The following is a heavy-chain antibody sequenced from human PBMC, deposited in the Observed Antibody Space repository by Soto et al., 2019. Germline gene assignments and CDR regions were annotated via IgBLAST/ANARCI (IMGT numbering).Heavy chain of an antibody. Sequence: GGSLRLSCAASGFTVSSNYMSWVRQAPGKGLEWVSVIYSGGSTYYADSVKGRFTISRDNSKNTLYLQMNSLRAEDTAVYYCARDLGVAYDILTGYPKNYYYYGMDVWGQGTTVTVSS. D-gene: IGHD3-9*01. J-gene: IGHJ6*02. CDR1: GFTVSSNY. V-gene: IGHV3-66*01. CDR2: IYSGGST. CDR3: ARDLGVAYDILTGYPKNYYYYGMDV.